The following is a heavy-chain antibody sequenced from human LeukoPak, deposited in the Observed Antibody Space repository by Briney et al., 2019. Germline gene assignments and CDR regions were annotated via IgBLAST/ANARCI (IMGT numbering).Heavy chain of an antibody. CDR1: GFTFIDYY. J-gene: IGHJ4*02. CDR3: ARVKKLMPEFEF. V-gene: IGHV1-2*02. Sequence: ASVKVSCKSSGFTFIDYYIHWVRQAPGQGLEWMGWINPNSGATKYAQKFQGRVSMTRDTSINTAYMDLTNLRSDDTAIFYCARVKKLMPEFEFWGQGTLVTVSS. CDR2: INPNSGAT. D-gene: IGHD2-2*01.